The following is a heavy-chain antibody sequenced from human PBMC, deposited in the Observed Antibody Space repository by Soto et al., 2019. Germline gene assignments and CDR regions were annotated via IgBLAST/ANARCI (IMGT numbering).Heavy chain of an antibody. CDR3: AKEHHYSSSWSEFDY. CDR2: ISGSGVST. CDR1: GFTFSSYA. J-gene: IGHJ4*02. D-gene: IGHD6-13*01. V-gene: IGHV3-23*01. Sequence: EVQLLESGGGLVQPGGSLRLSCAASGFTFSSYAMSWVRQAPGKGLEWVSAISGSGVSTYYADSVKGRFTISRDNSKNTLYLQMNSLRAEDTGVYYCAKEHHYSSSWSEFDYWGQGTLVTVSS.